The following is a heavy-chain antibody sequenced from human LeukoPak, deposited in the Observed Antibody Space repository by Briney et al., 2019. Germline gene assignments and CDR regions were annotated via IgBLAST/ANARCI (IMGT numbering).Heavy chain of an antibody. Sequence: SETLSLTCVVSGASISSGSHYWNWIRQSPGRGLEWIGHIYYRGTTNYTPSLKSRATIPVDTSMNQFSLRLTSVTAADTAVYFCARSFYSSGWYTPLRWFDTWGQGALVTVSS. D-gene: IGHD6-19*01. V-gene: IGHV4-61*01. CDR1: GASISSGSHY. CDR3: ARSFYSSGWYTPLRWFDT. J-gene: IGHJ5*02. CDR2: IYYRGTT.